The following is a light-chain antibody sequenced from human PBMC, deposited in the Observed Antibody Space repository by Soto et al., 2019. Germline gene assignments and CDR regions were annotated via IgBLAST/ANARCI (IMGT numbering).Light chain of an antibody. J-gene: IGLJ2*01. CDR1: SSDIGAHTY. Sequence: QSALTQPASVSGSPGQSITISCTGTSSDIGAHTYVSWFQQHPGKVPKVIIYNVSTRPSGISDRFSGSKSGNTASLTISGLQAEDEADYYCISYAGGVVVFGGGTKLTVL. CDR3: ISYAGGVVV. V-gene: IGLV2-14*01. CDR2: NVS.